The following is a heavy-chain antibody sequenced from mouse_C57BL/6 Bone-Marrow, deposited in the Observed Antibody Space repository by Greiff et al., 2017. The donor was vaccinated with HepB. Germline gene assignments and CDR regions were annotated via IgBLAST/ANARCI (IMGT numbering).Heavy chain of an antibody. V-gene: IGHV14-3*01. CDR2: IDPANGNT. CDR3: ARGRLRSAWFAY. J-gene: IGHJ3*01. Sequence: VHVKQSVAELVRPGASVKLSCTASGFNIKNTYMHWVKQRPEQGLEWIGRIDPANGNTKYAPKFQGKATITADTSSNTAYLQLSSLTSEDTAIYYCARGRLRSAWFAYWGQGTLVTVSA. D-gene: IGHD2-4*01. CDR1: GFNIKNTY.